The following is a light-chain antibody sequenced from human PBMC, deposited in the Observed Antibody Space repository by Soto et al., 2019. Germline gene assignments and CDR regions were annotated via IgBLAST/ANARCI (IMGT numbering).Light chain of an antibody. Sequence: EIVLTQSPATLSLSPGERATLSCRDSQSVSSYLAWYQQKPGQSPRLLIYDASNRATGIPARFSGSGSGTDFTLTISSLEPEDFAFYYCQQLGTFGGGTKVEIK. CDR1: QSVSSY. V-gene: IGKV3-11*01. J-gene: IGKJ4*01. CDR2: DAS. CDR3: QQLGT.